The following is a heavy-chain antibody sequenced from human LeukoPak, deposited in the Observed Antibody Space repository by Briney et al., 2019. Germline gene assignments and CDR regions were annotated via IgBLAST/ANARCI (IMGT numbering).Heavy chain of an antibody. V-gene: IGHV3-66*01. D-gene: IGHD5-18*01. CDR1: GFTVSSNY. CDR2: IYSGGST. CDR3: ARGGGNSYGYYFDY. Sequence: SGGSLRLSCAASGFTVSSNYMSWVRQAPGKGLEWVSVIYSGGSTYYADSVKGRFTISRDNSKNTLYLQMNSLRAEDTAVYYCARGGGNSYGYYFDYWGQGILVTVSS. J-gene: IGHJ4*02.